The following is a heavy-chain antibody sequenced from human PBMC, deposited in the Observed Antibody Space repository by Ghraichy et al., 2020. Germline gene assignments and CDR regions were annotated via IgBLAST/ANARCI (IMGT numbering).Heavy chain of an antibody. CDR3: ATCYSSGWYGLDY. D-gene: IGHD6-19*01. CDR2: ISSSSSYI. Sequence: GESLNISCAASGFTFSSYSMNWVRQAPGNGLEWVSSISSSSSYIYYADSVKGRFTISRDNATNSLYLQMNSLRAEDTAVYYCATCYSSGWYGLDYWGQGTLVTVSS. J-gene: IGHJ4*02. CDR1: GFTFSSYS. V-gene: IGHV3-21*01.